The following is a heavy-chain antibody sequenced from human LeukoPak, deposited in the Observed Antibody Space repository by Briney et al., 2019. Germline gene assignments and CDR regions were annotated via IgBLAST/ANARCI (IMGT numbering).Heavy chain of an antibody. CDR2: IYHSAST. CDR3: ASHPIVPAAIDY. D-gene: IGHD2-2*02. J-gene: IGHJ4*02. V-gene: IGHV4-38-2*01. Sequence: SETLSLTCAVSGYSISSGYYWGWIRQPPGKGLEGIGSIYHSASTYYNPSLKSRVTISVDTSKNQFSLKLSSVTAADTAVYYCASHPIVPAAIDYWGQGTLVTVSS. CDR1: GYSISSGYY.